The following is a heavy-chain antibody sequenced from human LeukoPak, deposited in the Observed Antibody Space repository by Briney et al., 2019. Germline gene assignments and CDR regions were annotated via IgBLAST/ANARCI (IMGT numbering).Heavy chain of an antibody. V-gene: IGHV3-7*03. CDR1: GFAFSNYW. J-gene: IGHJ3*02. D-gene: IGHD4-17*01. CDR2: IKGDGSER. Sequence: PGGSLRLSCAASGFAFSNYWMHWVRQAPGRGLEWVANIKGDGSERYHVDSVKGRFTISRDNSKNTLYLQMNSLRGEDTAVYYCARRGGDYFAFDIWGQGTMVTISS. CDR3: ARRGGDYFAFDI.